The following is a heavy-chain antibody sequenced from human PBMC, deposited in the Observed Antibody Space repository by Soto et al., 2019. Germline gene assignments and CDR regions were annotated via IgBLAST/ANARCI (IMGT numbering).Heavy chain of an antibody. J-gene: IGHJ4*02. D-gene: IGHD5-12*01. CDR3: ARVSGYYLPDY. V-gene: IGHV1-3*05. Sequence: QVQLVQSGAEEKKPGASVKVSCKASGYTFTNYATHWVRQAPGQRLEWMGWINAGNGNTKYSQKFQGRVTITRDTFASTAYMELSSLRSEHTAVYYCARVSGYYLPDYWGQGTLVTVSS. CDR1: GYTFTNYA. CDR2: INAGNGNT.